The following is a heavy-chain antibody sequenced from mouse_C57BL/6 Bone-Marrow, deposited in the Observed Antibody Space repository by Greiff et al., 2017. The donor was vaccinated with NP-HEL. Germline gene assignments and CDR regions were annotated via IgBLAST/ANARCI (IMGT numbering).Heavy chain of an antibody. CDR3: ARDSGYAFDY. CDR1: GYTFTSYW. Sequence: QVQLQHPGTELVKPGASVKLSCKASGYTFTSYWMHWLKQRPGQGLEWIGNINPNNGGTNDNEEFKTKATLTVDKSSSTAYMQLSSLTSEDSAVYYCARDSGYAFDYWGQGTTLTVSS. J-gene: IGHJ2*01. V-gene: IGHV1-53*01. D-gene: IGHD3-2*02. CDR2: INPNNGGT.